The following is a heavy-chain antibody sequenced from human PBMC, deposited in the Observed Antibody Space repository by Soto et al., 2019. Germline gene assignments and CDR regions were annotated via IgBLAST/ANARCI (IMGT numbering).Heavy chain of an antibody. J-gene: IGHJ5*02. CDR3: ARDRFPYQLLFTWFDP. CDR1: ELTFSSDP. V-gene: IGHV3-21*01. D-gene: IGHD2-2*01. Sequence: PGGSLRLSCATSELTFSSDPMSWVRQARGKGLEWVSSISSSSSYIYYADSVKGRFTISRDNAKNSLYLQMNSLRAEDTAVYYCARDRFPYQLLFTWFDPWGQGTLVIVSS. CDR2: ISSSSSYI.